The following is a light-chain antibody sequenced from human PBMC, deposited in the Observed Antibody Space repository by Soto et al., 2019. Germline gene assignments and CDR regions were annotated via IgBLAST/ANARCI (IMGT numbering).Light chain of an antibody. Sequence: QSLLTQPAPLSGSPGQTVTISCTGTSHEIGGYKYFSLYQQHPGKAPKLLIYDVSIRPSGFSNRFSGSKSGNTASLTISGLQAEDEADYYCSSYTSSSKVFGTGTKVTVL. CDR1: SHEIGGYKY. CDR2: DVS. CDR3: SSYTSSSKV. J-gene: IGLJ1*01. V-gene: IGLV2-14*03.